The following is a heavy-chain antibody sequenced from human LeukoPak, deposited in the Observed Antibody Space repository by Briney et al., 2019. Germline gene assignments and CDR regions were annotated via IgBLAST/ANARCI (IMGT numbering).Heavy chain of an antibody. CDR3: AKSGYCSGGSCRYYFDY. D-gene: IGHD2-15*01. CDR1: GFTFSSYG. CDR2: ISYDGSNK. J-gene: IGHJ4*02. V-gene: IGHV3-30*18. Sequence: GGSLRLSCAVSGFTFSSYGMHWVRQAPGKGLEWVAVISYDGSNKYYADSVKGRFTISRDNSKNTLYLQMNSLRAEDTAVYYCAKSGYCSGGSCRYYFDYWGQGTLVTVSS.